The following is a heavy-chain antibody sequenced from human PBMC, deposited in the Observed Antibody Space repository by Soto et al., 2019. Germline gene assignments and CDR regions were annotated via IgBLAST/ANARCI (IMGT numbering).Heavy chain of an antibody. CDR3: ASTQKYSSGWSRFDI. CDR1: GFTVSSNY. CDR2: IYSGGST. J-gene: IGHJ3*02. D-gene: IGHD6-19*01. V-gene: IGHV3-53*01. Sequence: LRLSCAASGFTVSSNYMSWVRQAPGKGLEWVSVIYSGGSTYYADSVKGRFTISRDNSKNTLYLQMNSLRAEDTAVYYCASTQKYSSGWSRFDIWGQGTMVTVSS.